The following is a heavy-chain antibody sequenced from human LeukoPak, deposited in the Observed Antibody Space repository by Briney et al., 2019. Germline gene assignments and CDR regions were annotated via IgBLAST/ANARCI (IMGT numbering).Heavy chain of an antibody. Sequence: SETLSLTCTVSGGSISSGDYYWSWIRQPPGKGLEWIGEMNHSGSTNYSPSLKSRVTISVDTSKNQFSLKLSSVTAADTAVYYCAYGGHSLEYWGQGTLVTVSS. CDR2: MNHSGST. CDR3: AYGGHSLEY. J-gene: IGHJ4*02. D-gene: IGHD4-23*01. V-gene: IGHV4-61*08. CDR1: GGSISSGDYY.